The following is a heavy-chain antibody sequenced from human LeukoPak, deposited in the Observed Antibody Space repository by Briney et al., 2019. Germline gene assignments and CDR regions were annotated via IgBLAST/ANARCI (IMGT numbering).Heavy chain of an antibody. V-gene: IGHV3-23*01. D-gene: IGHD3-10*01. CDR3: ARNIGGVYAFDI. Sequence: SGGSLRLSCAASGFTFSSYAMSWVRQAPGKGLEWVSAISGSGGSTYYADSVKGRFTISRDNSKNTLYLQMNSLRAEDTAVYYCARNIGGVYAFDIWGQGTMVTVSS. J-gene: IGHJ3*02. CDR2: ISGSGGST. CDR1: GFTFSSYA.